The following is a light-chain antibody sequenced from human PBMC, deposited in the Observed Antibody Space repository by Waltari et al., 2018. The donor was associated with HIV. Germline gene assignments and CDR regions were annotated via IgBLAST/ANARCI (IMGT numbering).Light chain of an antibody. CDR3: QQYGNSPVT. J-gene: IGKJ5*01. CDR2: GTS. CDR1: QRVYKNY. V-gene: IGKV3-20*01. Sequence: ETFLTQSPDTLSLSPGEGVTLSCRASQRVYKNYLAWYQQKPGQAPRLLIYGTSTRATGIPDRFSGSGSGTDFTLTISRLEPEDFAVYYCQQYGNSPVTFGHGTRLETK.